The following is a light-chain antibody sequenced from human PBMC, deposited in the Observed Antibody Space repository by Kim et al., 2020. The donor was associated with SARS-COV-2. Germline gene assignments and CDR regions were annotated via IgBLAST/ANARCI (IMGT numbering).Light chain of an antibody. CDR1: LGISNS. J-gene: IGKJ2*01. CDR3: LQYISLPYT. V-gene: IGKV1-33*01. CDR2: DVS. Sequence: DIQMTQSPSSLSASAGDRVTITCQASLGISNSLNWYQQKPGKAPRLLIYDVSTLETGVSSRFSGSGSGTHFTLTISSLQPEDFATYYCLQYISLPYTFGQGTKLEI.